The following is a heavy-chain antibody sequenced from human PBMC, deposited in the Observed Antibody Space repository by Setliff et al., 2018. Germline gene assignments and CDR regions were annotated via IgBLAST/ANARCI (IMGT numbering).Heavy chain of an antibody. CDR2: INPSGGST. CDR1: GYTFTSYY. CDR3: ANDQAQLLQWKLSDYTYGMDV. V-gene: IGHV1-46*01. Sequence: ASVKVSCKASGYTFTSYYMHWVRQAPGQGLEWMGIINPSGGSTGYAQKFQGRVTMTRDTSTSTVYMELSSLRTEDTAVYYRANDQAQLLQWKLSDYTYGMDVWGQGTSVTVSS. D-gene: IGHD4-4*01. J-gene: IGHJ6*02.